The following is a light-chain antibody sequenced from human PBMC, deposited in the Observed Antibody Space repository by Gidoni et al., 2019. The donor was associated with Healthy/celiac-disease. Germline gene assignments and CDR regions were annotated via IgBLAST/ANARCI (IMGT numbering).Light chain of an antibody. V-gene: IGLV3-19*01. CDR2: GKN. CDR1: SLRSYY. J-gene: IGLJ2*01. Sequence: SSELTQAPAVSVALGQTVRITCQGDSLRSYYSSWYQPKAGQAPVLVIYGKNNRPSGIPDRFSGYSSGNTASLTSTGAQAEDEADYYCNARDSSGNPYVVFGGGTKLTVL. CDR3: NARDSSGNPYVV.